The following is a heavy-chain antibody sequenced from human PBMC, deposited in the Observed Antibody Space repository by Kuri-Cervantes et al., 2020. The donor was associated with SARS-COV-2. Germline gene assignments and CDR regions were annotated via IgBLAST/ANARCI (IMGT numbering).Heavy chain of an antibody. CDR3: AKGDDTMVRGLGLLGKYYYYGMDV. V-gene: IGHV3-30*07. J-gene: IGHJ6*02. CDR1: GFTFSSYA. D-gene: IGHD3-10*01. CDR2: ISYDGSNK. Sequence: GESLKISCAASGFTFSSYAMHWVRQAPGKGLEWVAVISYDGSNKYYADSVKGRFTISRDNSKNTLYLQMNSLRAEDTAVYYCAKGDDTMVRGLGLLGKYYYYGMDVWGQGTTVTVSS.